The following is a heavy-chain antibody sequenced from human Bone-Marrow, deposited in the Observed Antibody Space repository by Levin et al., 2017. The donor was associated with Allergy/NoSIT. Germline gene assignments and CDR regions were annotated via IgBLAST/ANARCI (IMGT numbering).Heavy chain of an antibody. Sequence: PSETLSLTCAVYGGSFSGYYWSWIRQPPGKGLEWIGEINHSGSTNYNPSLKSRVTISVDTSKNQFSLKLSSVTAADTAVYYCARDPSLNYYDSSGYAFDYWGQGTLVTVSS. CDR1: GGSFSGYY. J-gene: IGHJ4*02. CDR3: ARDPSLNYYDSSGYAFDY. V-gene: IGHV4-34*01. D-gene: IGHD3-22*01. CDR2: INHSGST.